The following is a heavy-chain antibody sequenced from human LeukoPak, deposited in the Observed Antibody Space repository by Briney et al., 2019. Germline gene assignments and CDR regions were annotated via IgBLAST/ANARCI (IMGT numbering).Heavy chain of an antibody. Sequence: PSETLSLTCTVSGGSIGSYYWSWIRQPPGKGLEWIGYIYYSGSTNYNPSLKSRVTISVDTSKNQFSLKLSSVTAADTAVYYCARGPRFGELSDYYYYGMDVWGKGTTVTVSS. D-gene: IGHD3-10*01. J-gene: IGHJ6*04. CDR3: ARGPRFGELSDYYYYGMDV. CDR1: GGSIGSYY. V-gene: IGHV4-59*01. CDR2: IYYSGST.